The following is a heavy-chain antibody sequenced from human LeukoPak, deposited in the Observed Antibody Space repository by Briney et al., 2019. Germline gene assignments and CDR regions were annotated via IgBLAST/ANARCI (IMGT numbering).Heavy chain of an antibody. V-gene: IGHV3-30*02. CDR1: GFTFSSYG. CDR3: VKTSGGVVVPAAIDY. CDR2: IRYDGSNK. Sequence: GGSLRLSCAASGFTFSSYGMHWVRQARGKGLEWVAFIRYDGSNKYYADSVKGRFTISRDNSKNTLYLQMNSLRAEDTAVYYCVKTSGGVVVPAAIDYWGQGTLVTVSS. J-gene: IGHJ4*02. D-gene: IGHD2-2*01.